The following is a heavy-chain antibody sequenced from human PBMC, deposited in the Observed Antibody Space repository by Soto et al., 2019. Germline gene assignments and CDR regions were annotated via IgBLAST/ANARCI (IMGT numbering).Heavy chain of an antibody. D-gene: IGHD3-22*01. CDR3: ARGGYSSGYHY. V-gene: IGHV1-18*04. CDR1: GYTFTSFD. J-gene: IGHJ4*02. CDR2: TTASNTHT. Sequence: QVQLLQSGTEVKEPGAAVKVSCKASGYTFTSFDISWVRQAPGQGLEWVGWTTASNTHTNYAQKLQGRVTMTTDTSTTTDYMELRSLSADDTAIYDCARGGYSSGYHYWGQVTLVTVSS.